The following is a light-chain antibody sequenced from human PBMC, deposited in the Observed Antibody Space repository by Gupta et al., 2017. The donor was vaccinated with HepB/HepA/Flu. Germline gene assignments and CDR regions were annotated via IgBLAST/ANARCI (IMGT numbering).Light chain of an antibody. CDR1: SGSVSTSSY. Sequence: QTVVTQEPSLSVSPGGTVTLTCGLNSGSVSTSSYSSWYQQTPGQPPRTLIYSTNTRSSGVPDRFSGSILGNKAALTITGAQADDESHYYCVLYMGSGIWVFSGGTKLTVL. CDR2: STN. J-gene: IGLJ3*02. CDR3: VLYMGSGIWV. V-gene: IGLV8-61*01.